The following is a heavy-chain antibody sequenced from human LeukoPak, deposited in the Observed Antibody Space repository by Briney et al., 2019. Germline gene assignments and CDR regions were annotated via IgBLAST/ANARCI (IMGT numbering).Heavy chain of an antibody. D-gene: IGHD2-15*01. CDR3: ARHSGGRPDY. CDR1: GYSFTTYW. V-gene: IGHV5-51*01. J-gene: IGHJ4*02. CDR2: IYPGDSDT. Sequence: GESLKISCETSGYSFTTYWIGWVRQMPGTGLEWVGAIYPGDSDTIYSPSFQGQVTISADKSISTAYLQWSSLKASDTAMYYCARHSGGRPDYWGQGTLVTVSS.